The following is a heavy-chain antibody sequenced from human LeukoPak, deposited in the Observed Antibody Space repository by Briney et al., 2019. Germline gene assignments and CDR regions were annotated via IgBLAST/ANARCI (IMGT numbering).Heavy chain of an antibody. CDR2: INPNSGGT. CDR1: VYSFIGYY. CDR3: AREGSGYPY. Sequence: GASVKVSCKASVYSFIGYYMHWVRQAPGQGLEWMGWINPNSGGTNYAQKFQGRVTMTRDTSISTAYMEVSRLTSDDTAVFYCAREGSGYPYWGQGTLVTVSS. J-gene: IGHJ4*02. D-gene: IGHD5-12*01. V-gene: IGHV1-2*02.